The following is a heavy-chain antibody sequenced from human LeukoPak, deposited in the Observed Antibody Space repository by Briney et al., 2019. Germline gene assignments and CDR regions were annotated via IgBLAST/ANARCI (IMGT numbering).Heavy chain of an antibody. CDR1: GFTFSSYA. D-gene: IGHD3-10*01. CDR3: ARSDGYGLVGI. J-gene: IGHJ3*02. Sequence: GSLRLSCAASGFTFSSYAMSWVRQPPGKTLEWIGSIYSSGSTYYTPSLKSRVIILFDTAKNHFSLNLSSVTAADTAVYYCARSDGYGLVGIWGQGTMVTVSS. CDR2: IYSSGST. V-gene: IGHV4-38-2*01.